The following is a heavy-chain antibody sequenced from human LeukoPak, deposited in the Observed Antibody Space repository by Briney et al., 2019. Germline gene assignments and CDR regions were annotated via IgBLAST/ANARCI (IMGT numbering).Heavy chain of an antibody. V-gene: IGHV4-4*08. CDR1: GGSNGTYY. CDR3: ASSFYESSGYNLDF. Sequence: PSETLSLTCTVSGGSNGTYYWSWVRQTPGKGLEWVGYSYTSGSTEYNPSLKSRVTISVDPSKNQFSLKLTSVTAADTAVYFCASSFYESSGYNLDFWGEGTLVTVSS. D-gene: IGHD3-22*01. J-gene: IGHJ4*02. CDR2: SYTSGST.